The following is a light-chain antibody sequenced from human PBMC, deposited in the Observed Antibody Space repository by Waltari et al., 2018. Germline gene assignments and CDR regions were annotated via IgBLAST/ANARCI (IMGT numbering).Light chain of an antibody. V-gene: IGLV3-19*01. Sequence: SSELTQDPAVSVALGQTVRITCQGDGLRISYASWYQQRPGQAPILVLRGKDHRPSGIPDRFSGSSSGNTASLTITGAQAEDEADYYCNSRDSSGDQPVIFGGGTKLTVL. CDR2: GKD. CDR1: GLRISY. J-gene: IGLJ2*01. CDR3: NSRDSSGDQPVI.